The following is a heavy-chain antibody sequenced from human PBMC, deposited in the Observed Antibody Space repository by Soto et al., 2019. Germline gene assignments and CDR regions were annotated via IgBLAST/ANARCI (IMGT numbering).Heavy chain of an antibody. D-gene: IGHD2-2*01. J-gene: IGHJ5*02. V-gene: IGHV4-31*03. Sequence: QVQLQESGPGLVKPSQTLSLTCTVSGDSISSGGYYWSWIRQQPGKGLEWIGYIYYTGITNYDSSLQSRASLSVDTSKNQFSLNLDPVTAADTAVYFCARLGDLLLDNWFDPWGQGTLVAVSS. CDR1: GDSISSGGYY. CDR3: ARLGDLLLDNWFDP. CDR2: IYYTGIT.